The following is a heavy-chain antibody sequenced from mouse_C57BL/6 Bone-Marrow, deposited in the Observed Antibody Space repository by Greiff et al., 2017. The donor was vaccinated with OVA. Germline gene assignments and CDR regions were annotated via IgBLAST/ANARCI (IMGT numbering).Heavy chain of an antibody. J-gene: IGHJ2*01. Sequence: EVQVVESGGDLVKPGGSLKLSCAASGFTFSSYGMSWVRQTPDKRLEWVATISSGGSYTYYPDSVKGRFTISRDNAKNTLYLQMSSLKSEDTAMYYCARQGLILGRGFDYWGQGTTLTVSS. CDR3: ARQGLILGRGFDY. D-gene: IGHD4-1*01. CDR1: GFTFSSYG. CDR2: ISSGGSYT. V-gene: IGHV5-6*01.